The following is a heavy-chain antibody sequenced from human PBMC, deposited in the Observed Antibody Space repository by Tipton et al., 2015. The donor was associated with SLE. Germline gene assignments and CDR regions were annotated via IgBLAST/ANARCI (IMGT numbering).Heavy chain of an antibody. V-gene: IGHV1-2*02. CDR3: ASRNKGYCSGGTCYPYGLDV. D-gene: IGHD2-15*01. CDR2: INPNNGGT. Sequence: QSGPEVKKPGASVKVSCKASGYTFTDYYMHWVRQAPGQGLEWMGWINPNNGGTNYEQKFQGRVTISRDISKNTLYLQMNSLRPEDTAVYYCASRNKGYCSGGTCYPYGLDVWGQGTSVTVSS. CDR1: GYTFTDYY. J-gene: IGHJ6*02.